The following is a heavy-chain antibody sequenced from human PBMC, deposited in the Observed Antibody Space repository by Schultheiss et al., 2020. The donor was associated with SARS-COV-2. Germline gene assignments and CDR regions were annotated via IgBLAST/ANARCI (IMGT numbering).Heavy chain of an antibody. CDR2: INPNSGGT. CDR1: GYTFTGYY. Sequence: ASVKVSCKASGYTFTGYYMHWVRQAPGQGLEWMGWINPNSGGTNYAQKLQGRVTMTTDTSTSTAYMELRSLRSDDTAVYYCARAGGYYYYYYGMDVWGQGTTVTVSS. CDR3: ARAGGYYYYYYGMDV. J-gene: IGHJ6*02. V-gene: IGHV1-2*02.